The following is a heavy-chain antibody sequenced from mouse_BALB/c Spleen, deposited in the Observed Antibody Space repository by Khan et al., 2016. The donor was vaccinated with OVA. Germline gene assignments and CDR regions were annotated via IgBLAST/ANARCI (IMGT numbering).Heavy chain of an antibody. CDR2: ISPGSGDT. Sequence: QMQLEESGAELARPGASVKLSCKASGYTFTDYYINWVKQRTGQGLEWIGEISPGSGDTYYNEKFKGKAKLTADKSSTTAYMQLSSLTSGASAVYFCARRNYFGYTFAYWGQGTLVTVSA. J-gene: IGHJ3*01. CDR3: ARRNYFGYTFAY. V-gene: IGHV1-77*01. CDR1: GYTFTDYY. D-gene: IGHD1-2*01.